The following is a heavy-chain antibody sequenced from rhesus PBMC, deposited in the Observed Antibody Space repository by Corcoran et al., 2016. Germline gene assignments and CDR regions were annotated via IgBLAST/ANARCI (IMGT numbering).Heavy chain of an antibody. Sequence: QVQLQESGPGLVKPSETLSLTCAVSGGSIRDDSYWSWHRRPPGKGLEWVGYIYGNGGGTNYNPSLKNRVTISIDTSKNQFSLKLSSVTAADTAVYYCARGGGTGYDYGSPDAFDFWGQGLRVTVSS. D-gene: IGHD4-4*01. V-gene: IGHV4-106*01. CDR1: GGSIRDDSY. J-gene: IGHJ3*01. CDR2: IYGNGGGT. CDR3: ARGGGTGYDYGSPDAFDF.